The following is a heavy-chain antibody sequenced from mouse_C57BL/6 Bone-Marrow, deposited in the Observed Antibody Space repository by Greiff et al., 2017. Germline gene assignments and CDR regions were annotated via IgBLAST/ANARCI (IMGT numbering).Heavy chain of an antibody. Sequence: QVQLQQPGAELVKPGASVKLSCKASGYTFTSYWMQWVKQRPGQGLEWIGEIDPSDSYTNYNQKFKGKATLTVDTTSSTAYLQLSSLTSEDSAVYYGARESTTVPWYFDFWGRGTAVTVSA. CDR1: GYTFTSYW. CDR3: ARESTTVPWYFDF. V-gene: IGHV1-50*01. D-gene: IGHD1-1*01. CDR2: IDPSDSYT. J-gene: IGHJ1*03.